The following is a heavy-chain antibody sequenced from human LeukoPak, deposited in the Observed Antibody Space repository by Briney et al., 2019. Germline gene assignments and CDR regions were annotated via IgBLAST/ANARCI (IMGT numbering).Heavy chain of an antibody. V-gene: IGHV3-23*01. CDR3: ARVVEYCSSTGCNYWYFDL. D-gene: IGHD2-2*01. CDR2: IGGSAGST. Sequence: PGGSLRLSCAASGFTFSSYSMNWVRQAPGKGLEWVSTIGGSAGSTNYAESVKGRFTISRDNSKNTLYLQMNNLRVEDTAVYYCARVVEYCSSTGCNYWYFDLWGRGTLVTVSS. CDR1: GFTFSSYS. J-gene: IGHJ2*01.